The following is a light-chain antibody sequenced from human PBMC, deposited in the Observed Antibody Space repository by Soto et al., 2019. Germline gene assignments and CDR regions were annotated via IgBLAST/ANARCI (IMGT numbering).Light chain of an antibody. CDR1: SGHSSYA. CDR3: QTWGTGTVV. J-gene: IGLJ2*01. V-gene: IGLV4-69*01. CDR2: LNSDGSH. Sequence: QSVVTQSPSASASLGASVKLTCTLSSGHSSYAIAWHQQQPEKGPRYLMKLNSDGSHTKGDGIPDRFSGSSSGAERYLSISSLQSDDEADYYCQTWGTGTVVFGGGTKLTVL.